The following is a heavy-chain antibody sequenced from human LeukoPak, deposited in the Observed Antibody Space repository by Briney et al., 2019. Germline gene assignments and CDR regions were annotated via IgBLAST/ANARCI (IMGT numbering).Heavy chain of an antibody. CDR2: IWYDGSNK. CDR3: ARARGSAAAGTGLDY. Sequence: GGSLRLSCAASGFTFSSYGMHWVRQAPGKGLEWVAVIWYDGSNKYYADSVKGQFTISRDNSKNTLYLQMNSLRAEDTAVYYCARARGSAAAGTGLDYWGQGTLVTVSS. J-gene: IGHJ4*02. V-gene: IGHV3-33*01. CDR1: GFTFSSYG. D-gene: IGHD6-13*01.